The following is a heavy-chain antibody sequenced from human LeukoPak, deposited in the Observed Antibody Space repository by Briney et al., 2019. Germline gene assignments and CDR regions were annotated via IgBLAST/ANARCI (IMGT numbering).Heavy chain of an antibody. CDR2: FDLEDGET. CDR3: ATSVASDGGYYTKDVFAI. Sequence: ASVKVSCKVSGYTLTKLSMHWVRQAPGKGLEWMGGFDLEDGETIYAQKFQGRVTMTEDTSTDTAYMELSSLRSEDTAVYYCATSVASDGGYYTKDVFAIWGQGTMVTVSS. J-gene: IGHJ3*02. CDR1: GYTLTKLS. V-gene: IGHV1-24*01. D-gene: IGHD3-3*01.